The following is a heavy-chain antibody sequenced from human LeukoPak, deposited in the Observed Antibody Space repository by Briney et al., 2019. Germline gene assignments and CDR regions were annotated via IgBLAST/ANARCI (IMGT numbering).Heavy chain of an antibody. CDR1: GGSISSYY. J-gene: IGHJ6*04. Sequence: KPSETLSLTCTVSGGSISSYYWSWIRQPPGKGLEWIGYIYYSGSTNYNPSLKSRVTISVDTSKNQFSLKLSSVTAADTAVYYCAREASPAEGYGMDVWGKGTTVTVSS. CDR3: AREASPAEGYGMDV. D-gene: IGHD5-12*01. CDR2: IYYSGST. V-gene: IGHV4-59*01.